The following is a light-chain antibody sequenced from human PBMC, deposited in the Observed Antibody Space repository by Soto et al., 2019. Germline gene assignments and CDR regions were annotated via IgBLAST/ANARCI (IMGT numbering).Light chain of an antibody. CDR2: KAS. J-gene: IGKJ1*01. V-gene: IGKV1-5*03. CDR3: QHYNYYVWA. Sequence: DIQMTQSPATLSASVGDRVTITCRASQSISSWLAWYQQKPGKAPKLLIYKASSLESGVPSRFSGSGSGTEFTLTISSLQPDDFATYYCQHYNYYVWAFGQGTKVEIK. CDR1: QSISSW.